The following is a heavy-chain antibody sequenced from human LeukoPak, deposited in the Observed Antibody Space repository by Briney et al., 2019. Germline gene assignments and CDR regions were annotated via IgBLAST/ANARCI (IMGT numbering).Heavy chain of an antibody. V-gene: IGHV3-48*03. CDR1: GFTFSSYE. J-gene: IGHJ5*02. CDR3: AGVYCSGGSCYSGWFDP. Sequence: PGGSLRLSGAASGFTFSSYEMNWVRQAPGKGLEWVSYISSSGSTIYYADSVKGRFTISRDNAKNSLYLQMNSLRAEDTAVYYCAGVYCSGGSCYSGWFDPWGQGTLVTVSS. CDR2: ISSSGSTI. D-gene: IGHD2-15*01.